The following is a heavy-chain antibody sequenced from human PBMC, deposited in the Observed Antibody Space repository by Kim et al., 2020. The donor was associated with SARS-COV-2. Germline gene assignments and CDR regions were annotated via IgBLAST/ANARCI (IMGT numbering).Heavy chain of an antibody. CDR3: ARDEDGVSGGMDV. Sequence: GGSLRLSCAASGFTFSSYGMHWVRQAPGKGLEWVAVISYDGSNKYYADSVKGRFTISRDNSKNTLYLQVNSLRAEDTAMYYCARDEDGVSGGMDVWGQGT. D-gene: IGHD2-8*02. V-gene: IGHV3-33*05. CDR2: ISYDGSNK. CDR1: GFTFSSYG. J-gene: IGHJ6*02.